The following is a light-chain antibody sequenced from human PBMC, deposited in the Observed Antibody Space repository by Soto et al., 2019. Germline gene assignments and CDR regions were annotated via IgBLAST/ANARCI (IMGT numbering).Light chain of an antibody. V-gene: IGKV1-6*01. J-gene: IGKJ3*01. CDR2: AAS. Sequence: AIQMTQSPSSLSASVGDRVTITCRASQGIRNDLGWYQQKPGQAPKLLIYAASSLQSGVPARFSGSGSGTDFTLTISSLQPEDFATYYCLQDYNYPFTFGPGTKVDIK. CDR3: LQDYNYPFT. CDR1: QGIRND.